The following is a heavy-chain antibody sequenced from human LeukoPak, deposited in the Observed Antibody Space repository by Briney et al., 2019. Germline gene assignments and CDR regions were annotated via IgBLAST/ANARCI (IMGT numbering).Heavy chain of an antibody. CDR3: ARDHQGVPDYDILTGYYPLDY. J-gene: IGHJ4*02. V-gene: IGHV1-18*01. CDR2: ISAYNGNT. Sequence: ASVKVSCKASGYSFTSYGISWVRQAPGQGLEWMGWISAYNGNTDYAQKFQGRVTITTDESTSTAYMELSSLRSEDTAVYYCARDHQGVPDYDILTGYYPLDYWGQGTLVTVSS. D-gene: IGHD3-9*01. CDR1: GYSFTSYG.